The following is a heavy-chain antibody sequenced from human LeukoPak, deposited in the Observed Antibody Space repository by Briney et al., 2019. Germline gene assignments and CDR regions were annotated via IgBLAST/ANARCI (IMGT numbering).Heavy chain of an antibody. D-gene: IGHD3-16*01. J-gene: IGHJ5*02. CDR2: IYTSGST. CDR3: ARGGTEPHYNWFDP. CDR1: GGSISSYY. V-gene: IGHV4-4*07. Sequence: SETLSLTCTVPGGSISSYYWSWIRQPAGKGLEWIGRIYTSGSTNYNPSLKSRVTMSVDTSKNQFSLKLSSVTAADTAVYYCARGGTEPHYNWFDPWGQGTLVTVSS.